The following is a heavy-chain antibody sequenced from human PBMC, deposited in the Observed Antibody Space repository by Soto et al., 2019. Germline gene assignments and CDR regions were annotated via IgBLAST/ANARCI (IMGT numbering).Heavy chain of an antibody. V-gene: IGHV1-18*01. J-gene: IGHJ5*02. Sequence: SVKVSCKASGYTFTSYCITWVRQAPGQGLEWMGWINTYNGNTNYAQKLQGRVTMTTDTSTSTAYMELRSLRSDDTAVYYCAREPAAGDWFDPWGQGTLVTVSS. CDR3: AREPAAGDWFDP. CDR1: GYTFTSYC. D-gene: IGHD6-13*01. CDR2: INTYNGNT.